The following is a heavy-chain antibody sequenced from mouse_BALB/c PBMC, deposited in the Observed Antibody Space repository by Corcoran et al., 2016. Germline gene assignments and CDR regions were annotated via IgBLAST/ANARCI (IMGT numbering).Heavy chain of an antibody. CDR2: INTYTGEP. Sequence: QIQLVQSGPELKKPGETVKISCKASGYTFTNYGMNWVKQAPGKGLKWMGWINTYTGEPTYADDFKGRFAFSLETSASTAYLQINNLKNEDTATYFCARRRERYFDVWGAGTTVTVSS. CDR3: ARRRERYFDV. V-gene: IGHV9-3-1*01. J-gene: IGHJ1*01. CDR1: GYTFTNYG.